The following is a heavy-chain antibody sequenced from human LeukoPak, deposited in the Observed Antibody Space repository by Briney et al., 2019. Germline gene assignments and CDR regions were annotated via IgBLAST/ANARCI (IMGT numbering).Heavy chain of an antibody. D-gene: IGHD2-2*01. Sequence: SETLSLTCTVSGGSISSGDHYWSWIRQPPGKGLEWIGYIHYSGSTYYNPSLKSRVTISVDTSKNQFSLKLSSVTAADTAVYYCARPLGYCSSTSCPQSWFDPWGQGTLVTVSS. CDR2: IHYSGST. CDR3: ARPLGYCSSTSCPQSWFDP. J-gene: IGHJ5*02. V-gene: IGHV4-30-4*01. CDR1: GGSISSGDHY.